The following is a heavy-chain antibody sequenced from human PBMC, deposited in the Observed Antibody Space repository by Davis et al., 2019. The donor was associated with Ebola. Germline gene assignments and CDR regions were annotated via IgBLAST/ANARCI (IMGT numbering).Heavy chain of an antibody. CDR3: AVNYYYYYGMDV. J-gene: IGHJ6*02. Sequence: GESLKISCAASGFTFSSYDMHWVRQATGKGLEWVSAIGTAGDTYYPGSVKGRFTISRENAKNSLYLQMNSLRAEDPAVYYCAVNYYYYYGMDVWGQGTTVTVSS. CDR2: IGTAGDT. V-gene: IGHV3-13*01. CDR1: GFTFSSYD. D-gene: IGHD4-23*01.